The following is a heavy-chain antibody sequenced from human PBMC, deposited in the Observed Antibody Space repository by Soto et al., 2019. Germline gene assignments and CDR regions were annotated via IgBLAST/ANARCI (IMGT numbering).Heavy chain of an antibody. J-gene: IGHJ4*02. D-gene: IGHD3-22*01. CDR1: GYTWNNYA. CDR2: INTGDVNA. CDR3: ARSYKLYYFDSSGYLDY. Sequence: GASVKVSCKASGYTWNNYAMHWVRQAPGQRLEWMGWINTGDVNAKYSQNFQGRVTITKDTSASTVYMELSSLRSEDMAVYYCARSYKLYYFDSSGYLDYWGQGTLVTVS. V-gene: IGHV1-3*04.